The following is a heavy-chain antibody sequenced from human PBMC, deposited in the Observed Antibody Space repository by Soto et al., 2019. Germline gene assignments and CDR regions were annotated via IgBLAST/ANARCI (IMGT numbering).Heavy chain of an antibody. V-gene: IGHV3-48*01. CDR2: ITSTGDVI. Sequence: DVQLVESGGGLVQPGGSLRLSCAASGFSFNSCNMNWVRQAPGRGLEWVSFITSTGDVIVYADSVKGRLTTSRDNVKKILYLQMSSLGAEDTAVYYCARGLDSSWFFLRGQGTLVTVSS. CDR3: ARGLDSSWFFL. CDR1: GFSFNSCN. J-gene: IGHJ4*02. D-gene: IGHD6-13*01.